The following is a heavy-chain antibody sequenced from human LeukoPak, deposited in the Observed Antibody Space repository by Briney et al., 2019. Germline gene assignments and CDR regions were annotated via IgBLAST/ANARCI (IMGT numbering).Heavy chain of an antibody. CDR1: GYTFTSYG. CDR3: ARDRMHIVVVTAPSFYGMDV. Sequence: ASVKVSCKASGYTFTSYGISWVRQAPGQGLEWMGWISAYNGNTNYAQKLQGRVTMTTDTSTSTAYMELRSLRSDDTAVYYCARDRMHIVVVTAPSFYGMDVWGQGTTVTVSS. V-gene: IGHV1-18*01. D-gene: IGHD2-21*02. J-gene: IGHJ6*02. CDR2: ISAYNGNT.